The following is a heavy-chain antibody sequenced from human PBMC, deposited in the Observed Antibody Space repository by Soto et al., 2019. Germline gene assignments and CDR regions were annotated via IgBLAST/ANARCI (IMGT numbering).Heavy chain of an antibody. V-gene: IGHV1-46*03. J-gene: IGHJ1*01. D-gene: IGHD2-2*01. CDR2: INPSGGTT. CDR1: GYTFTSYTFTSYS. Sequence: QVQLVQSGAEVKKPGASVKVSCKASGYTFTSYTFTSYSIHWVRQAPGQGLEWMGIINPSGGTTSYAQKFPGRVTMTGDTSTSTVYMELSSLRSEDTAVYHCARAYGSQPSYLQYWGQGTLVTVSS. CDR3: ARAYGSQPSYLQY.